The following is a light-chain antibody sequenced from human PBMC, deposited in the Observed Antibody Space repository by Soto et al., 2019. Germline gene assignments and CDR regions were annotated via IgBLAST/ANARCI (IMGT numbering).Light chain of an antibody. CDR2: GNT. V-gene: IGLV1-40*01. J-gene: IGLJ1*01. CDR1: SSDFGVYNY. CDR3: QSYDSTLSARYV. Sequence: QSVLTQPASVSGSPGQSITISCTGTSSDFGVYNYVSWYQQRPGTAPKLLIVGNTIRPSGVPDRFSASTSGTSASLAITGLQAEDEGDYYCQSYDSTLSARYVFGTGTKVTVL.